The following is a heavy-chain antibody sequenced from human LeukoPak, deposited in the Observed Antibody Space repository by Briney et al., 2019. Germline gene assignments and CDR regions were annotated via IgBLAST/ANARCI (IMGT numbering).Heavy chain of an antibody. D-gene: IGHD3-22*01. Sequence: GESLQISFQASGYRFTNYWIGWVRQMPGRGLEWMVIIYPGDSDTRYSPSFQGHVTISADKSISTAYLQWSSLKASDTAMYYCARLTRFNSSGYYFSDYYFDFWGQGTVVTVSS. CDR1: GYRFTNYW. V-gene: IGHV5-51*01. CDR3: ARLTRFNSSGYYFSDYYFDF. J-gene: IGHJ4*02. CDR2: IYPGDSDT.